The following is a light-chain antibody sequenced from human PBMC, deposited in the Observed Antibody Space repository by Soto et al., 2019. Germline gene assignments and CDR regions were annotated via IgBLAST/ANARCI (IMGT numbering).Light chain of an antibody. CDR3: QHQYTDSPT. Sequence: DIRMTQSPSTLSASVGDRVTITCRASQSISVWLAWYQQKPGKAPKLLIYKASTLQGGAPSRLSGSGYGPEFPLTINGLQPDEFATCSCQHQYTDSPTFGQGTKVEI. V-gene: IGKV1-5*03. J-gene: IGKJ1*01. CDR1: QSISVW. CDR2: KAS.